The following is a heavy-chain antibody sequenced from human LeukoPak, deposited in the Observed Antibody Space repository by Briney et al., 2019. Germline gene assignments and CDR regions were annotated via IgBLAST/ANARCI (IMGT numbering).Heavy chain of an antibody. Sequence: SETLSLTCTVSGDSVSSNYWSWIRQPPGKGLEWIGYIYNSGSTSYNPSIKSRVTISVDTSKNQFSLKLSSVTAADTAVYYCARDGPIAGRSVSLHNDYYYMDVWGNGTTVTVSS. CDR1: GDSVSSNY. CDR2: IYNSGST. D-gene: IGHD6-6*01. V-gene: IGHV4-59*02. CDR3: ARDGPIAGRSVSLHNDYYYMDV. J-gene: IGHJ6*03.